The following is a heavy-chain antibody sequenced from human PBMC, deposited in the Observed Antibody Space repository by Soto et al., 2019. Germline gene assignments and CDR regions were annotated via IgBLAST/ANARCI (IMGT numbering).Heavy chain of an antibody. Sequence: SETLSLTCTVSGGSISSGGYYWSWIRQHPGKGLEWIGYIYYSGSTYYNPSLKSRVTISVDTSKNQFSLKLSSVTAADTAVYYCARGSYYYYYMDVWGKGTTVTVSS. CDR2: IYYSGST. V-gene: IGHV4-31*03. CDR3: ARGSYYYYYMDV. CDR1: GGSISSGGYY. J-gene: IGHJ6*03.